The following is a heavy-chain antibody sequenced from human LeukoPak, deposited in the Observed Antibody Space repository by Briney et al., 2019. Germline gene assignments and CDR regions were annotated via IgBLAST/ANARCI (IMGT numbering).Heavy chain of an antibody. V-gene: IGHV3-74*01. Sequence: GGSLRLSCVSSGFPFSRYWMNWVRQAPGKGLEWVSRISPGGTTTYYADSVEGRFTISRDNAKDTLYLQMNSLGADDTSVYFCARDPGTTYRDWYFDLWGPGTLVAVSS. D-gene: IGHD2/OR15-2a*01. J-gene: IGHJ2*01. CDR2: ISPGGTTT. CDR3: ARDPGTTYRDWYFDL. CDR1: GFPFSRYW.